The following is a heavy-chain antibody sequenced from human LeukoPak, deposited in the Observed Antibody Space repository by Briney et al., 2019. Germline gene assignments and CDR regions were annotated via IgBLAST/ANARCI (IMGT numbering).Heavy chain of an antibody. CDR1: GGSISSSSYY. Sequence: PSETLSLTCTVSGGSISSSSYYWGWIRQPPGKGLEWIGSIYYSGSTNYNPSLKSRVTISVDTSKTQFSLKLSSVTAADTAVYYCARVQFCGGGGDCLMIDYWGQGTLVTVSS. CDR3: ARVQFCGGGGDCLMIDY. D-gene: IGHD2-21*01. J-gene: IGHJ4*02. V-gene: IGHV4-39*07. CDR2: IYYSGST.